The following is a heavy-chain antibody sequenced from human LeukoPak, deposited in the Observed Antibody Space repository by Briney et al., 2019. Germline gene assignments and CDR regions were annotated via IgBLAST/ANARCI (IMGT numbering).Heavy chain of an antibody. V-gene: IGHV3-64*02. J-gene: IGHJ4*02. CDR3: ATRHEYNYPY. D-gene: IGHD5-18*01. CDR1: GFTFSNYA. Sequence: GGSLRLSCAASGFTFSNYAMHWVRQAPGKGLEYVSAIGGNGDTSYYADSVKGRFTISRDNSKNTVYLQMGSLRTEDMAVYYCATRHEYNYPYWGQGTLVTVSS. CDR2: IGGNGDTS.